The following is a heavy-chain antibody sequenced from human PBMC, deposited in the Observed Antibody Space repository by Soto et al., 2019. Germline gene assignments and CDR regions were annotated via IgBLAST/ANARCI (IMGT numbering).Heavy chain of an antibody. Sequence: SETLSLTCALYGGSFSGYYWSWSRQPPGRGLEWIGEVNHSRRTNYNPTLKSRVTISVDRSKTEFSLKLSSVTAAGAAVYYCARGGSTGYSYWGHGTLVTDS. CDR2: VNHSRRT. D-gene: IGHD3-9*01. CDR1: GGSFSGYY. J-gene: IGHJ4*01. V-gene: IGHV4-34*01. CDR3: ARGGSTGYSY.